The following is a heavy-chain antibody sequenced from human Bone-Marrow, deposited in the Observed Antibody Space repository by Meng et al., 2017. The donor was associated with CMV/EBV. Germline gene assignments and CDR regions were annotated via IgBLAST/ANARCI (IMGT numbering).Heavy chain of an antibody. CDR1: GFTVSSNY. CDR2: TRNKANSYTT. J-gene: IGHJ4*02. Sequence: GESLKISCAASGFTVSSNYMSWVRQAPGKGLEWVGRTRNKANSYTTEYAASVKGRFTISRDDSKNSLYLQMNSLKTEDTAVYYCARGSGYQFDYWGQGTLVTVSS. V-gene: IGHV3-72*01. D-gene: IGHD3-22*01. CDR3: ARGSGYQFDY.